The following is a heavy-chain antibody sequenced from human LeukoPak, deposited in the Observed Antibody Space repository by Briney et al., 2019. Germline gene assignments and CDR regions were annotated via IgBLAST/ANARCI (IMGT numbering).Heavy chain of an antibody. J-gene: IGHJ4*02. CDR3: ARDLSAAFDF. CDR1: GFTFSTYW. Sequence: GGSLRLSCSASGFTFSTYWMSWVRQAPGKGLEWVARLVYDARSDYANSVKGRFSISRDDSKNTLFVDMSNLRVEDTALYYCARDLSAAFDFWGQGVLVTVSS. CDR2: LVYDARS. D-gene: IGHD6-19*01. V-gene: IGHV3-33*08.